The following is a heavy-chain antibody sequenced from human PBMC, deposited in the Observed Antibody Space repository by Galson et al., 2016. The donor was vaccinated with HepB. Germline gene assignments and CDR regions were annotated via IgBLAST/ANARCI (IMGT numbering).Heavy chain of an antibody. D-gene: IGHD3-3*01. CDR3: ARSVTIFGVVRHYFHY. CDR1: GFTFSDYA. Sequence: SLRLSCAASGFTFSDYAMHWVRQAPGKGLEWVSIVYSDGSTYYSDSVRGRFTISRDNSNNIVYLQMNSLRAADTAVYYCARSVTIFGVVRHYFHYWGQGTLVTVSS. J-gene: IGHJ4*02. CDR2: VYSDGST. V-gene: IGHV3-NL1*01.